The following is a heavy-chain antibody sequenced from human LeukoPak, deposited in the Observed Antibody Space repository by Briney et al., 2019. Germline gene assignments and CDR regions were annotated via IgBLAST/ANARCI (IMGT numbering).Heavy chain of an antibody. J-gene: IGHJ4*02. D-gene: IGHD5-24*01. CDR3: ARARVEMATISSYYFDY. CDR2: IYYSGST. CDR1: GGSISSYY. Sequence: SETLSLNCTVSGGSISSYYWSWLRQPPGKGLEWIGYIYYSGSTNYNPSLKSRVTISVDTSKNQFSLKLSSVTAADTAVYYCARARVEMATISSYYFDYWGQGTLVTVSS. V-gene: IGHV4-59*01.